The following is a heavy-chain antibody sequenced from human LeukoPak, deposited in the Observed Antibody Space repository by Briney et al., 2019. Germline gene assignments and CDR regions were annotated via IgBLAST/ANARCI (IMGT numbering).Heavy chain of an antibody. CDR2: IYYSGST. CDR1: GGSISGSSYY. J-gene: IGHJ4*02. D-gene: IGHD3-22*01. V-gene: IGHV4-39*07. CDR3: ARSHYYDSSGYPDY. Sequence: SETLSLTCTVSGGSISGSSYYWGWIRQPPGKGLEWLGSIYYSGSTYYNPSLKSRVTISVDTSKNQFSLKLSSVTAADTAVYYCARSHYYDSSGYPDYWGQGTLVTVSS.